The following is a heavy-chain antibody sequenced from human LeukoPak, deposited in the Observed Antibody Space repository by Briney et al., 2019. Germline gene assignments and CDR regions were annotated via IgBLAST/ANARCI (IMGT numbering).Heavy chain of an antibody. J-gene: IGHJ6*02. CDR2: ISGSGGST. Sequence: GGSLRLSCAASGFTFSSYAMSWVRQAPGKGLEWVSAISGSGGSTYYADSVKGRFTISRDNSKNTLYLQMNSPRAEDTAVYYCAKAVAGTFPYYYYGMDVWGQGTTVTVSS. V-gene: IGHV3-23*01. CDR1: GFTFSSYA. CDR3: AKAVAGTFPYYYYGMDV. D-gene: IGHD6-19*01.